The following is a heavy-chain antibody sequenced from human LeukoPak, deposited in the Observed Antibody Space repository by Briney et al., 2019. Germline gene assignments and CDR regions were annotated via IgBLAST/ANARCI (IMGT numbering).Heavy chain of an antibody. CDR3: AKESVQAAPLYGVDG. J-gene: IGHJ4*02. V-gene: IGHV3-23*01. CDR2: ISGSGGST. Sequence: AGGSLRLSCAASGFTFGSYAMSWVRQPPGKGLEWVSTISGSGGSTYYADSLKGRFTISRDNSKNTLYLQMNSPRVEDTALYCAKESVQAAPLYGVDGWGQGTQVTVSS. D-gene: IGHD2-2*01. CDR1: GFTFGSYA.